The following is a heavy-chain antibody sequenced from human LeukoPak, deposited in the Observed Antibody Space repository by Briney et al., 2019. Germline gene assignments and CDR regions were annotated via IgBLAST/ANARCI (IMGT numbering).Heavy chain of an antibody. CDR2: ISYDGSNK. V-gene: IGHV3-30*03. CDR3: ARDSVGLLTGLHY. Sequence: GGSLRLSCAASGFTFSSYGMHWVRQAPGKGLEWVAVISYDGSNKYYADSVKGRFTISRDNSKNTLYLQMNSLRAEDTAVYYCARDSVGLLTGLHYWGQGTLVTVSS. D-gene: IGHD3-9*01. J-gene: IGHJ4*02. CDR1: GFTFSSYG.